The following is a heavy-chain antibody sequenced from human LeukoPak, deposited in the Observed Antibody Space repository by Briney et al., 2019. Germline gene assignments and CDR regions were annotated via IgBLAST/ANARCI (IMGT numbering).Heavy chain of an antibody. D-gene: IGHD2-2*01. V-gene: IGHV3-74*01. Sequence: PGGSLRLSCAASGFTFSSYWMHWVRQAPGKGLVWVSRINSDGSSTSYADSVKGRFTISRDNAKNTLYLQMNSLRAEDTAVYYCERVGDIVVVPAATNYGDYSFDYGGRGPRVTVPS. CDR1: GFTFSSYW. CDR3: ERVGDIVVVPAATNYGDYSFDY. CDR2: INSDGSST. J-gene: IGHJ4*02.